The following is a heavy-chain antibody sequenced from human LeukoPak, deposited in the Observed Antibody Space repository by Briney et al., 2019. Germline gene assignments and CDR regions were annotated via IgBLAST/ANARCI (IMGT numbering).Heavy chain of an antibody. CDR1: GYSFTSYW. D-gene: IGHD3-10*01. V-gene: IGHV5-51*01. CDR2: ISPGDSDT. J-gene: IGHJ4*02. Sequence: GASLKISCKGSGYSFTSYWIGWVRQMPGKGLEWMWIISPGDSDTRYSPSFQGQVTISADKSISTAYLQWSSLKASDTAMYYCARTTMVRGVIKELGYWGQGTLVTVSS. CDR3: ARTTMVRGVIKELGY.